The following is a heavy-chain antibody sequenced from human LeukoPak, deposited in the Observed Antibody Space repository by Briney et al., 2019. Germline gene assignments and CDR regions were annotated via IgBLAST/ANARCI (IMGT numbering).Heavy chain of an antibody. J-gene: IGHJ4*02. Sequence: PGGSLRLSCEGSGFTFSNYCMGWVRQAPGKGLQWVANIKTDGNEKFYVDSGKGRFTISRDNAKNSVYLQMSSLRAEDTAVYYCATTSDWRFDFWGQGTLVTVSS. V-gene: IGHV3-7*01. CDR1: GFTFSNYC. CDR3: ATTSDWRFDF. CDR2: IKTDGNEK. D-gene: IGHD6-19*01.